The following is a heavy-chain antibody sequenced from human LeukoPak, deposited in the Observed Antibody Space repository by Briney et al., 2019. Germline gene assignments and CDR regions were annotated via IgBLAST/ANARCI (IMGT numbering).Heavy chain of an antibody. CDR2: IYSRGST. CDR1: GFTVSSNY. D-gene: IGHD6-19*01. J-gene: IGHJ4*02. V-gene: IGHV3-53*01. CDR3: ARVHSSGWYSDY. Sequence: GGSLRLSCAASGFTVSSNYMSWVRQAPGRGLEWVSVIYSRGSTYYADSVKGRFTITRDNSKNTLYLQMNSRRAEDTAVYYCARVHSSGWYSDYWGRGTLVSVSS.